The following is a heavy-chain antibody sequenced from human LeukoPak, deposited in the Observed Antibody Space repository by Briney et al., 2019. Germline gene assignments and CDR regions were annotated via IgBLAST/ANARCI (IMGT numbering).Heavy chain of an antibody. CDR1: GYTFTSYG. CDR2: ISAYNGNT. J-gene: IGHJ5*02. CDR3: ARGVAVGYCSGGSCYSGGYWFDP. D-gene: IGHD2-15*01. V-gene: IGHV1-18*01. Sequence: ASVKVSCRASGYTFTSYGISWVRQAPGQGLEWMGWISAYNGNTNYAQKLQGRVTMTTDTSTSTAYMELSSLRSEDTAVYYCARGVAVGYCSGGSCYSGGYWFDPWGQGTLVTVSS.